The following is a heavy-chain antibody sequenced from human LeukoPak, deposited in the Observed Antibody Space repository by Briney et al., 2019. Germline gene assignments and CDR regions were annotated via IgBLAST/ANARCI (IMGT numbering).Heavy chain of an antibody. J-gene: IGHJ4*02. CDR2: IYYSGST. Sequence: SETLSLTCTVSGGSISSYYWSWIRQPSGKGLEWIGYIYYSGSTNYNPSLKSRVTISADTSKNQFSLKLSSVTAADTAVYYCAKFDDLRGGPFDYWGQGTLVTVSS. D-gene: IGHD3-16*01. V-gene: IGHV4-59*08. CDR3: AKFDDLRGGPFDY. CDR1: GGSISSYY.